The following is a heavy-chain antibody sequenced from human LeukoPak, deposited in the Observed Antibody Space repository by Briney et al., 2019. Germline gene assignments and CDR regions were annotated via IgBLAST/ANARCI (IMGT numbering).Heavy chain of an antibody. J-gene: IGHJ4*02. CDR1: SGSIISGGYY. CDR3: ARGAPYYFDY. V-gene: IGHV4-31*03. Sequence: SQTLSLTCTVSSGSIISGGYYWSWIRQHPGKGLEWIGYIYYSGSTYYNPSLKSRVTMSVDSSKNQFSLKLSSVTAADTAVYYCARGAPYYFDYWGQATLVTVSS. CDR2: IYYSGST.